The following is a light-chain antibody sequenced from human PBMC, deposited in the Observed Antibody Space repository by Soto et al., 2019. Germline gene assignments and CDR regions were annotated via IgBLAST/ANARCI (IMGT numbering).Light chain of an antibody. CDR2: DAS. CDR3: QQYEDIPIT. V-gene: IGKV1-33*01. Sequence: DLQVTQAPSPLSASVGGRGTITFQASQDISNLLNWYQQKPGKAPRLLIYDASNLETGVPSRFSGSGSGTDFTFTISSLQPEDIATYYCQQYEDIPITFGQGTRLEIK. CDR1: QDISNL. J-gene: IGKJ5*01.